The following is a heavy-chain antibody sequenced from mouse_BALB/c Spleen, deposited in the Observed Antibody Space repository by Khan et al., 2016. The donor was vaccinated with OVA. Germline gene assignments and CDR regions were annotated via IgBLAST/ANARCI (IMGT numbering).Heavy chain of an antibody. Sequence: VQLQESGAELVRPGVSVKISCKGSGYTFTDFAMHWVKQSHAKSLEWIGVISTYYGDATYNQKFKGKATMTVDKSSSTAYVELARLTSEDSAIYYWARGSGNSRFAYWGQGTLVTVSA. V-gene: IGHV1S137*01. CDR1: GYTFTDFA. J-gene: IGHJ3*01. CDR3: ARGSGNSRFAY. CDR2: ISTYYGDA. D-gene: IGHD1-3*01.